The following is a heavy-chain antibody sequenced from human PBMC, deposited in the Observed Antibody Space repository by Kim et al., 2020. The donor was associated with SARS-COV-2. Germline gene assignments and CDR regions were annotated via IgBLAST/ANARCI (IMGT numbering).Heavy chain of an antibody. V-gene: IGHV1-2*06. Sequence: ASVKVSCKASGYTFNDFYMHWVRQAPGQGLEWMGRILGHSGDTVYAQTFQGRVTMTRDTSINTAYMELSGLMSDDTALYYCTTETDGGWNIGHWGQGTLV. D-gene: IGHD6-19*01. CDR2: ILGHSGDT. CDR1: GYTFNDFY. CDR3: TTETDGGWNIGH. J-gene: IGHJ4*02.